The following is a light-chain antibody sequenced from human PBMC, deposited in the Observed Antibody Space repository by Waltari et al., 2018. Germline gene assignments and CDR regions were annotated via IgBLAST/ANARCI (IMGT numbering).Light chain of an antibody. V-gene: IGKV2-30*01. J-gene: IGKJ1*01. CDR3: MQGTHWPLT. CDR2: KVS. Sequence: DVVMTQSPLSLPVTLGQPASISCRSSQSLVYSDGNTYLSWFQQRPGQSPRRLLSKVSNRDSGVPDRFSGSGSGTDFTLKISRVEAEDVGVYYCMQGTHWPLTFGQGTKEEIK. CDR1: QSLVYSDGNTY.